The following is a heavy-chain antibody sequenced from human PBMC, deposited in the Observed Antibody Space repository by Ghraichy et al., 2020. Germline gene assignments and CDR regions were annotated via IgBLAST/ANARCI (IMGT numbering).Heavy chain of an antibody. CDR2: IYTSGST. D-gene: IGHD4-17*01. V-gene: IGHV4-4*07. CDR3: ARETTVPSRNFDY. J-gene: IGHJ4*02. Sequence: ESLNISCTVSGGSISGYYWSWIRQPAGKGLEWIGRIYTSGSTNYNPSLKSRVTMSVDTSKNHFSLKLSSVTAADTAVYYCARETTVPSRNFDYWGQGTLVTVSS. CDR1: GGSISGYY.